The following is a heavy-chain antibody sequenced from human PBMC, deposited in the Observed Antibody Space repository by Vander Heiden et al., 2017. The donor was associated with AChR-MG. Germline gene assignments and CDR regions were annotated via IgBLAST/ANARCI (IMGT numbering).Heavy chain of an antibody. CDR1: GYTFTGYY. V-gene: IGHV1-2*02. CDR2: INPNSGGT. J-gene: IGHJ4*02. D-gene: IGHD3-10*01. Sequence: QVQLVQSGAEVKKPGASVKVSCKASGYTFTGYYMHWVRQAPGQGLEWMGWINPNSGGTNYAQKFQGRVTMTRDTSISTAYMELSRLRSDDTAVYYCARDLPVTMVRGVIIEATLADYWGQGTLVTVSS. CDR3: ARDLPVTMVRGVIIEATLADY.